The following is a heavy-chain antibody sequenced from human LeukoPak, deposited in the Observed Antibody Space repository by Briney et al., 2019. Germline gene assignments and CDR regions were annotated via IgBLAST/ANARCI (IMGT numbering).Heavy chain of an antibody. V-gene: IGHV3-23*01. CDR3: AKDRASATYEYFQY. Sequence: GGSLRLSCAASGFTFSSYAMSWVRQAPGKGLEWVSTITGRTYYADSVKGRFTVSRDNSKNILYLQMSSLRADDTAVYYCAKDRASATYEYFQYWGQGTQVTVSS. D-gene: IGHD3-10*01. CDR2: ITGRT. J-gene: IGHJ1*01. CDR1: GFTFSSYA.